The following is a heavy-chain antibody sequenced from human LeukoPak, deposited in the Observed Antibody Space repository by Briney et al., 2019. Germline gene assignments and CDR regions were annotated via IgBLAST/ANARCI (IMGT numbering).Heavy chain of an antibody. CDR2: IIPIFGTA. V-gene: IGHV1-69*01. CDR1: GGTFTSYA. Sequence: SVKVSCKASGGTFTSYAISWVRHAPGQGLEWMGGIIPIFGTANYAHKFQGRVTITADESTSTAYMELSSLRSEDTAVYYCARVGITMVRGVSPGYYFDYWGQGTLVTVSS. CDR3: ARVGITMVRGVSPGYYFDY. J-gene: IGHJ4*02. D-gene: IGHD3-10*01.